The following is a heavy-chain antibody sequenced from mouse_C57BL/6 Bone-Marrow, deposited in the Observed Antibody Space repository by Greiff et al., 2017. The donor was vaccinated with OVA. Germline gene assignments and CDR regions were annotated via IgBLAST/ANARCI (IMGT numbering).Heavy chain of an antibody. V-gene: IGHV1-55*01. CDR1: GYTFTSYW. Sequence: VQLQQPGAELVKPGASVKMSCKASGYTFTSYWITWVKQRPGQGLEWIGDIYPGSGSTNYNEKFKSKATLTVDKSSSTAYMQLSSLTSEDSAVYYCARRPSYWGQGTLVTVSA. CDR3: ARRPSY. J-gene: IGHJ3*01. CDR2: IYPGSGST.